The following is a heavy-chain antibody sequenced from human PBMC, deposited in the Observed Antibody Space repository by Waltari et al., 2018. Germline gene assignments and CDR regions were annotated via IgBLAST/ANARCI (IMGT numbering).Heavy chain of an antibody. Sequence: QVQLQESGPGLVKPSGTLSLTCAVSGGSISSSNWWSWVGQPPGKGLEWIGEIYHSGGTNYNPSLKSRVTISVDKSKNQFSLKLSSVTAADTAVYYCARRQPRGLLWFGEGDYWGQGTLVTVSS. CDR1: GGSISSSNW. CDR3: ARRQPRGLLWFGEGDY. V-gene: IGHV4-4*02. CDR2: IYHSGGT. J-gene: IGHJ4*02. D-gene: IGHD3-10*01.